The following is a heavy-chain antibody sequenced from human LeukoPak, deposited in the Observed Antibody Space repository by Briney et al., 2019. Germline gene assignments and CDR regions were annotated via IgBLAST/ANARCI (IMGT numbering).Heavy chain of an antibody. CDR3: ARATGSGSYLIDY. Sequence: GGSLRLSCAASGFSYSSCAMHWVRQAPGKGLEWVTLVSSDESIIRYTDSVKGRFTISRDNSKNTLYLEMNNLRTGDTGVYYCARATGSGSYLIDYWGQGTLVTVSS. D-gene: IGHD3-10*01. CDR1: GFSYSSCA. V-gene: IGHV3-30*04. CDR2: VSSDESII. J-gene: IGHJ4*02.